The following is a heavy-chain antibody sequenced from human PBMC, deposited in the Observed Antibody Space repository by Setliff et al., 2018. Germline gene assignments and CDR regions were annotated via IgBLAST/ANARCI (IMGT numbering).Heavy chain of an antibody. Sequence: SVKVSCKASGVTFNNDAITWVRQAPGQGPEWMGVVIPMSGTTNFAQKFRGRVTMTEDTSTDTAYMELSSLRSEDTAVYYCNYNFWSGYYLDYWGQGTLVTVSS. CDR3: NYNFWSGYYLDY. J-gene: IGHJ4*02. CDR1: GVTFNNDA. V-gene: IGHV1-69*06. CDR2: VIPMSGTT. D-gene: IGHD3-3*01.